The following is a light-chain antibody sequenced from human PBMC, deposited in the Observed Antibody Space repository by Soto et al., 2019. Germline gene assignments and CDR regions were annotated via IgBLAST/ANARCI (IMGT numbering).Light chain of an antibody. CDR2: GAS. J-gene: IGKJ1*01. CDR3: QQYGSSPPT. Sequence: EIVLTQSPGTLSLSPGERATLSCRASQSVSTNYFAWYQRNPRQAPRLLIYGASSRATDIPNRFSGSGSGADFTLTITRLKAEVFAVYCCQQYGSSPPTFGQGTKVEIK. V-gene: IGKV3-20*01. CDR1: QSVSTNY.